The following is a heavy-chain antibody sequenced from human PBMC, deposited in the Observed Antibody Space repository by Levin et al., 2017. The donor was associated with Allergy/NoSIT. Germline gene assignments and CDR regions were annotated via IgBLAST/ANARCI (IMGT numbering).Heavy chain of an antibody. J-gene: IGHJ4*02. Sequence: SETLSLTCTVSGGSISSSSYYWGWIRQPPGTGLEWIGSIYYSGSTYYNPSLKSRVTISVDTSKNQFSLKLSSVTAADTAVYYCASNRHGGYYGSGSYWSRLDYWGQGTLVTVSS. CDR2: IYYSGST. D-gene: IGHD3-10*01. CDR3: ASNRHGGYYGSGSYWSRLDY. V-gene: IGHV4-39*01. CDR1: GGSISSSSYY.